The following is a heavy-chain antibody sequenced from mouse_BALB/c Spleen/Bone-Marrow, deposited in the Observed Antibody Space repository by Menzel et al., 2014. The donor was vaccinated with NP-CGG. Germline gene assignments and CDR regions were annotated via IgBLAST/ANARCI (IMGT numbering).Heavy chain of an antibody. V-gene: IGHV1-26*01. CDR2: INPYNGGT. Sequence: VQLKDSGPELVKPGPSMKIYCKASGYSFTGYTMNWVKQSHGKNLEWIGLINPYNGGTSYNQKFKGKATLTVDKSSSTAYMELLSLTSEDSAVYYCARSGYRYDGGYFDVWGAGTTVTVSS. CDR3: ARSGYRYDGGYFDV. D-gene: IGHD2-14*01. J-gene: IGHJ1*01. CDR1: GYSFTGYT.